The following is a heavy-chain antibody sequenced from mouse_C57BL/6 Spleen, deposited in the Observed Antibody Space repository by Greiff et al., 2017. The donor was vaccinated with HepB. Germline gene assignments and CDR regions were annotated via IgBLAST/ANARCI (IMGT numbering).Heavy chain of an antibody. CDR3: ARMGLTTVVADYYAMDY. CDR1: GFTFSDYY. D-gene: IGHD1-1*01. V-gene: IGHV5-12*01. CDR2: ISNGGGST. J-gene: IGHJ4*01. Sequence: EVKVEESGGGLVQPGGSLKLSCAASGFTFSDYYMYWVRQTPEKRLEWVAYISNGGGSTYYPDTVKGRFTISRDNAKNTLYLQMSRLKSEDTAMYYCARMGLTTVVADYYAMDYWGQGTSVTVSS.